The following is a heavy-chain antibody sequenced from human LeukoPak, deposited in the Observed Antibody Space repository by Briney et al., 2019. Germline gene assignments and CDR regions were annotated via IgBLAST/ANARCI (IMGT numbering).Heavy chain of an antibody. J-gene: IGHJ4*02. CDR2: ISWNSGSI. D-gene: IGHD6-13*01. V-gene: IGHV3-9*01. Sequence: GGSLRLSCAASGFTFSSYAMSWVRQAPGKGLEWVSGISWNSGSIGYADSVKGRFTISRDNAKNSLYLQMNSLRAEDTALYYCAKEGSSWSKFDYWGQGTLVIVSS. CDR3: AKEGSSWSKFDY. CDR1: GFTFSSYA.